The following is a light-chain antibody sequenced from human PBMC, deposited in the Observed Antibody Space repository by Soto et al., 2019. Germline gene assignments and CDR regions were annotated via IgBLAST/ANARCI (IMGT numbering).Light chain of an antibody. CDR3: QQSYTTPWT. Sequence: DIQMTQSPSSLSASVGDRVTITCRASQSITSYLNWYQQKPGKAPHLLIYAASSLQIGVPSRFSGSGSGTDFTLTISSLQPEDFATYFCQQSYTTPWTFGQGTKVEVK. CDR1: QSITSY. J-gene: IGKJ1*01. CDR2: AAS. V-gene: IGKV1-39*01.